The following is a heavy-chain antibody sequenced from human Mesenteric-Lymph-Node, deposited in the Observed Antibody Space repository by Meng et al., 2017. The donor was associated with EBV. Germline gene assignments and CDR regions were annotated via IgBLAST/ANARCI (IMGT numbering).Heavy chain of an antibody. J-gene: IGHJ4*02. CDR2: IKPNNGGT. CDR1: GYILSGFY. Sequence: QVQLVQSGAEVKKPGASVKVSCKTSGYILSGFYMHWVGQAPGQGLEWMGRIKPNNGGTNYAQKFQGRVTMTRDTAISTVYMELSRLESDDTAVYYCAKGDSPWYFHFWGQGTLVTVSS. D-gene: IGHD5-18*01. V-gene: IGHV1-2*06. CDR3: AKGDSPWYFHF.